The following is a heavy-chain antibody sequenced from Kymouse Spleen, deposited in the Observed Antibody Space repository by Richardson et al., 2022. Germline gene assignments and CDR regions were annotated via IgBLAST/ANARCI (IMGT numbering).Heavy chain of an antibody. V-gene: IGHV3-74*01. CDR2: INSDGSST. CDR1: GFTFSSYW. CDR3: ARDSQDIVVVPAATGYYGMDV. D-gene: IGHD2-2*02. J-gene: IGHJ6*02. Sequence: EVQLVESGGGLVQPGGSLRLSCAASGFTFSSYWMHWVRQAPGKGLVWVSRINSDGSSTSYADSVKGRFTISRDNAKNTLYLQMNSLRAEDTAVYYCARDSQDIVVVPAATGYYGMDVWGQGTTVTVSS.